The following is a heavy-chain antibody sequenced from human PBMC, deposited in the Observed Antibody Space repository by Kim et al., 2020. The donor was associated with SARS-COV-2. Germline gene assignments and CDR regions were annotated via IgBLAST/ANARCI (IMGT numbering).Heavy chain of an antibody. D-gene: IGHD3-22*01. J-gene: IGHJ4*02. Sequence: SETLSLTCAVSGGSISSSNWWSWVRQPPGKGLEWIGEIYHSGSTNYNPSLKSRVTISVDKSKNQFSLKLSSVTAADTAVYYCARGYYDSSGGTYYFDYWGQGNLVTVSS. CDR2: IYHSGST. V-gene: IGHV4-4*02. CDR3: ARGYYDSSGGTYYFDY. CDR1: GGSISSSNW.